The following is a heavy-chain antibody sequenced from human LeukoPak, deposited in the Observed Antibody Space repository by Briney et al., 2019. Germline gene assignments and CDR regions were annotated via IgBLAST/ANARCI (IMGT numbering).Heavy chain of an antibody. D-gene: IGHD3-22*01. CDR1: GGTFSSYT. Sequence: GASVKVSCKASGGTFSSYTISWVRQAPGQGLEWMGRIVPIPGIANYAQKFQGRVTITADKSTSTAYMELSSLRSEDTAVYYCAREEDHYYDSSGYRSYWGQGTLVTVSS. CDR3: AREEDHYYDSSGYRSY. J-gene: IGHJ4*02. CDR2: IVPIPGIA. V-gene: IGHV1-69*04.